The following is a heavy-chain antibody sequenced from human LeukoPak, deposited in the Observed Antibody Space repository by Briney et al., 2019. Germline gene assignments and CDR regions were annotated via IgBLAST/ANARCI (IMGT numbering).Heavy chain of an antibody. CDR3: ARHESPGYCSGGSCPIGAYYFDY. J-gene: IGHJ4*02. Sequence: SETLSLTCTVSGGSISISSYYWAWIRQPPGKGLEWIGYIYYSGSTNYNPSLKSRVTISVDTSKNQFSLKLSSVTAADTAVYYCARHESPGYCSGGSCPIGAYYFDYWGQGTLVTVSS. CDR1: GGSISISSYY. D-gene: IGHD2-15*01. V-gene: IGHV4-61*05. CDR2: IYYSGST.